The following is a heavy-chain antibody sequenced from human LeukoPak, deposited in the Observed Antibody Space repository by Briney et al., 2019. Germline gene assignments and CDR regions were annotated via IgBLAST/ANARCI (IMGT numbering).Heavy chain of an antibody. D-gene: IGHD6-13*01. CDR3: ARDGQSIAAAGTMVLGY. CDR2: IYYSGST. J-gene: IGHJ4*02. Sequence: SEILSLTCTVSGGSISSSSYYWGWIRQPPGKGLEWIGSIYYSGSTYYNPSLKSRVTISVDTSKNQFSLKLSSVTAADTAVYYCARDGQSIAAAGTMVLGYWGQGTLVTVSS. V-gene: IGHV4-39*07. CDR1: GGSISSSSYY.